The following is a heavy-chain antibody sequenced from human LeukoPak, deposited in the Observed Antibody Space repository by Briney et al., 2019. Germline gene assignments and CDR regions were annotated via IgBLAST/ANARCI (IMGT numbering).Heavy chain of an antibody. V-gene: IGHV3-33*01. D-gene: IGHD2-2*01. CDR3: ARDLGDIVVVPAAMPFDY. J-gene: IGHJ4*02. CDR1: GFTFSSYG. Sequence: GGFLRLSCAASGFTFSSYGMHWVRQAPGKGLEWVAVIWYDGSNKYYADSVKGRFTISRDNSKNTLYLQMNSLRAEDTAVYYCARDLGDIVVVPAAMPFDYWGQGTLVTVSS. CDR2: IWYDGSNK.